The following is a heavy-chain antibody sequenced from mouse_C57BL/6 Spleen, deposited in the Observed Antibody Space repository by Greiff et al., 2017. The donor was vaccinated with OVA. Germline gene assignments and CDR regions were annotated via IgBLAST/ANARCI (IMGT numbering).Heavy chain of an antibody. J-gene: IGHJ4*01. CDR2: IWSGGST. CDR3: ARKRYDYENYAMDY. V-gene: IGHV2-2*01. D-gene: IGHD2-4*01. CDR1: GFSLTSYG. Sequence: VQLKESGPGLVQPSQSLSITCTVSGFSLTSYGVHWVRQSPGKGLEWLGVIWSGGSTDYNAAFISRLSISKDNSKSQVFFKMNSLQADDTAIYYCARKRYDYENYAMDYWGQGTSVTVSS.